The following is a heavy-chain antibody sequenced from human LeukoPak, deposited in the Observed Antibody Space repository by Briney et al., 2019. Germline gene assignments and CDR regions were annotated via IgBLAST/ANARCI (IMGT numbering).Heavy chain of an antibody. CDR2: ISAYNGNT. D-gene: IGHD3-9*01. CDR3: ARIRLLRYFDWPIDY. Sequence: AASVKVSCKASGYTFTSYGISWVRQAPGQGLEWMGWISAYNGNTNYAQKLQGRVTMTTDTSTSTAYMELRSLRSDVTAVYYCARIRLLRYFDWPIDYWGQGTLVTVSS. CDR1: GYTFTSYG. V-gene: IGHV1-18*01. J-gene: IGHJ4*02.